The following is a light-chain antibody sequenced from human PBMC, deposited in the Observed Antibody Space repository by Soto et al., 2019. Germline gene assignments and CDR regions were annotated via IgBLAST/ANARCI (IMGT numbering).Light chain of an antibody. J-gene: IGKJ1*01. V-gene: IGKV3-15*01. CDR3: HQYDTWLVWT. CDR1: QSVSSN. Sequence: IVLTQSPATLSVSPGDTATLSCRANQSVSSNLAWYQQKPGQAPRLLIYGASTRATAIPARFSGSGSGTEFTHTITSLQSEDIAVYYRHQYDTWLVWTFGQGNNVEI. CDR2: GAS.